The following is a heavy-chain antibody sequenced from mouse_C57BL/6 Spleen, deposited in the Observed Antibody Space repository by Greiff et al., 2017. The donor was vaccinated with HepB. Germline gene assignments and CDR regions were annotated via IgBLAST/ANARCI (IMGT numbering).Heavy chain of an antibody. CDR3: ARSRYGSSPHWYFDV. CDR2: IYPGDGDT. V-gene: IGHV1-82*01. D-gene: IGHD1-1*01. CDR1: GYAFSSSW. J-gene: IGHJ1*03. Sequence: QVQLQQSGPELVKPGASVKISCKASGYAFSSSWMNWVKQRPGKGLEWIGRIYPGDGDTNYNGKFKGKATLTADKSSSTAYMQLSSLTSEDSAVYFCARSRYGSSPHWYFDVWGTGTTVTVSS.